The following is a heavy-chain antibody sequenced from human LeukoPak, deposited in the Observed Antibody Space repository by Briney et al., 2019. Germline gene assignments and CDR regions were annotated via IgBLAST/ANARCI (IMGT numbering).Heavy chain of an antibody. V-gene: IGHV3-15*01. CDR3: TTHFEYYDSSGYYRLTDY. J-gene: IGHJ4*02. CDR2: IKSKTDGGTT. CDR1: GFTFSNAW. Sequence: PGGSLRLSCAASGFTFSNAWMSWVRQAPGKGLEWVGRIKSKTDGGTTDYAAPVKGRFTISRDDSKNTLYLQMNSLKTEDTAVYYCTTHFEYYDSSGYYRLTDYWGQGTLVTVSS. D-gene: IGHD3-22*01.